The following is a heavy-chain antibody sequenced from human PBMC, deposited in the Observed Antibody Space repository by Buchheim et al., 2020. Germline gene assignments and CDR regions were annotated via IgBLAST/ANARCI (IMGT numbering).Heavy chain of an antibody. CDR2: IYHSGTT. J-gene: IGHJ5*02. Sequence: QVQLRESGPGLVKPSGTLSLTCAVSGGSISSSNWWSWVRQPPGKGLEWIGEIYHSGTTNYNPSLKSRVTISADQSQKQVSLKLTSVTAADTAVYYCANRVATRAEWFDPWGQGTL. D-gene: IGHD6-6*01. V-gene: IGHV4-4*02. CDR3: ANRVATRAEWFDP. CDR1: GGSISSSNW.